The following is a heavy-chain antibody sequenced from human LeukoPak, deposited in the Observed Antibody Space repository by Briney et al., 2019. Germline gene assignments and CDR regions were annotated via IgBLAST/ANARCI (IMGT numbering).Heavy chain of an antibody. CDR2: ISASGHYI. V-gene: IGHV3-23*01. Sequence: GGSLRLSCEASGFTFGSFAMSWVRQAPGKGLEWLSGISASGHYIYCADSVKGRFTISRDNSKNTLYIEMNSLRAEDTAVYYCARDGSWGDYQFYFYMDVWGKGTMVTVSS. D-gene: IGHD2-2*01. J-gene: IGHJ6*03. CDR1: GFTFGSFA. CDR3: ARDGSWGDYQFYFYMDV.